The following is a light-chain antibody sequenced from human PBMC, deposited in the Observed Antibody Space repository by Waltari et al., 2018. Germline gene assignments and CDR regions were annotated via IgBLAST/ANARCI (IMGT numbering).Light chain of an antibody. V-gene: IGKV3-20*01. Sequence: DIVLTQSPGTLSLSPGERATPSCRASQYVGSNFLAWYQQKPGPAPRLLIYDSSNRDTGIPDRFSGSGSGTDFTLTISGLEPEDFAVYHCHQYGSSPHTFGGGTKVEIE. CDR2: DSS. CDR1: QYVGSNF. J-gene: IGKJ4*01. CDR3: HQYGSSPHT.